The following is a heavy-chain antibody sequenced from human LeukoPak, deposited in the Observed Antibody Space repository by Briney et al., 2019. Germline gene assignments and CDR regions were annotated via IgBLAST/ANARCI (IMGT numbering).Heavy chain of an antibody. CDR2: ISSSSSYI. D-gene: IGHD2-2*01. CDR1: GLTFSSYS. Sequence: PGGSLRLSCAASGLTFSSYSMNWVRQAPGKGLEWVSSISSSSSYIYYADSVKGRFTISRDNAKNSLYLRMNSLRAEDTAVYYCARDRLGCSSTSCYSGAFDIWGQGTMVTVSS. CDR3: ARDRLGCSSTSCYSGAFDI. J-gene: IGHJ3*02. V-gene: IGHV3-21*01.